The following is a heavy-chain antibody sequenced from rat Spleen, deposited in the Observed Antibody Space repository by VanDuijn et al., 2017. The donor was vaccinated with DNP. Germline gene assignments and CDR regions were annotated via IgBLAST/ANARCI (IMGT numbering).Heavy chain of an antibody. Sequence: EVQLVESGGGPVQPGRSLKISCVASGFTFKNSWLTWIRQAPGKGLEWVASITNTGGVTYYPDSVKGRFIMSRDNAKSTLYLQMNGLRSEDTATYYCTRDGPPYYGVPFDYWGQGVMVTVSS. CDR2: ITNTGGVT. CDR3: TRDGPPYYGVPFDY. V-gene: IGHV5-31*01. CDR1: GFTFKNSW. J-gene: IGHJ2*01. D-gene: IGHD1-7*01.